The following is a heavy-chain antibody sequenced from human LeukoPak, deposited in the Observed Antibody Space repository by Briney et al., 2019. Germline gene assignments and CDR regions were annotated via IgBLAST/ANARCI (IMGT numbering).Heavy chain of an antibody. CDR1: GFTFGDYA. CDR2: ISGSGGST. Sequence: PGRSLRLSCTASGFTFGDYAMSWVRQAPGKGLEWVSAISGSGGSTYYADSVKGRFTISRDNSKNTLYLQINSLRAEDTAVYYCAKENKVDYFDYWGQGTLVTVSS. V-gene: IGHV3-23*01. D-gene: IGHD5-12*01. CDR3: AKENKVDYFDY. J-gene: IGHJ4*02.